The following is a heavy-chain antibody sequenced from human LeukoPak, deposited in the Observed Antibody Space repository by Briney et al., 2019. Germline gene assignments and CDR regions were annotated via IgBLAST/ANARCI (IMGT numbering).Heavy chain of an antibody. CDR3: ARVGGRGSIGGDC. J-gene: IGHJ4*02. V-gene: IGHV3-74*03. D-gene: IGHD3-10*01. CDR2: IKSDGSAT. CDR1: GFTFSTYW. Sequence: GGSLRLSCAASGFTFSTYWMHWVRQAPGKGLVWVSRIKSDGSATTYADFVKGRFTVPRDNAKNTLYLQMSSLRAEDTAMYFCARVGGRGSIGGDCWGQGTLVTVSS.